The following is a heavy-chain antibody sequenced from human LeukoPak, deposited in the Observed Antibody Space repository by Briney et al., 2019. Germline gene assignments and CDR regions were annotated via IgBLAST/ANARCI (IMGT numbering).Heavy chain of an antibody. J-gene: IGHJ4*02. CDR1: GFTFSNYW. Sequence: PGGSLRLSCEGSGFTFSNYWMGWVRQAPGKGLQWVANIKTDGSEKYYVDSVKGRFTISRDNAKNSLYLQMNSLRAEDTAVYYCARGLGASFDYWGQGTLVTVSS. V-gene: IGHV3-7*01. CDR2: IKTDGSEK. CDR3: ARGLGASFDY. D-gene: IGHD1-26*01.